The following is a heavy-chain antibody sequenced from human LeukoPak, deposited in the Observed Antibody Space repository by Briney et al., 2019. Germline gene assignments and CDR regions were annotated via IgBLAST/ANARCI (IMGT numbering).Heavy chain of an antibody. CDR2: IIPILDVT. V-gene: IGHV1-69*04. CDR3: ARGRDGYKLDS. J-gene: IGHJ5*01. CDR1: GGTFDNYA. Sequence: GASVKVSCKASGGTFDNYALNWVRQAPGQGLELMGNIIPILDVTNYAQKFRGRLTFTTDESTNTAYMVLSSLRSEDTAIYYCARGRDGYKLDSWGQGTLVSVSS. D-gene: IGHD5-24*01.